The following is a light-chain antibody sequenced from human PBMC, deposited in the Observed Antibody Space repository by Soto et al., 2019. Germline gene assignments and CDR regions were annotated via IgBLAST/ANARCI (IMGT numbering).Light chain of an antibody. Sequence: QSVLTQSASVSGSPGQSITISCTGTSSDVGGYNYVSWYQQHPGKAPKLMIYEVSNRPSGVSNRFSGSKSVNTASLTISGLQAEDEADYYCTSYTSSITDVFGTGTKVTVL. CDR3: TSYTSSITDV. J-gene: IGLJ1*01. CDR1: SSDVGGYNY. CDR2: EVS. V-gene: IGLV2-14*01.